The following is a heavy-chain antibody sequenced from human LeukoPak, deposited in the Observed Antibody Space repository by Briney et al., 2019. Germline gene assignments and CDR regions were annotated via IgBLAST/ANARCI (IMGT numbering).Heavy chain of an antibody. Sequence: ASVKVSCKASGYTFTSYYMHWVRQAPGQGLEWVGWINPNTGGARYAQKFYGRVTMTRDMSINTVYLELSRLTSDDTAIYYCARDVGASVLVEGVSPWWFDPWGQGTLVTVSS. CDR1: GYTFTSYY. CDR2: INPNTGGA. V-gene: IGHV1-2*02. D-gene: IGHD2-8*02. J-gene: IGHJ5*02. CDR3: ARDVGASVLVEGVSPWWFDP.